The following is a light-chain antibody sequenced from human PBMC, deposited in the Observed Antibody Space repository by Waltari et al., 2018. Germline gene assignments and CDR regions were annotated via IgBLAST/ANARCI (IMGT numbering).Light chain of an antibody. Sequence: QSALTQPPSASGSPGPSVTISCTGTSSDVGGYNYVSWYQHHPGNAPKLMISEVNKPPSGVPDRFSGSKSGNTASLTVSGLQADDEADYYCTSYAGSHNWVFGGGTKLTVL. J-gene: IGLJ2*01. CDR3: TSYAGSHNWV. V-gene: IGLV2-8*01. CDR2: EVN. CDR1: SSDVGGYNY.